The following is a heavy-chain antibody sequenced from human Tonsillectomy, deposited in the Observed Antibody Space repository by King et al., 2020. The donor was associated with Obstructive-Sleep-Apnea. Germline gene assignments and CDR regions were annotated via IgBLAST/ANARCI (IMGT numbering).Heavy chain of an antibody. CDR1: GFTLSPYY. J-gene: IGHJ6*02. D-gene: IGHD1-26*01. V-gene: IGHV3-11*01. CDR3: ARELGGGSPYYYGMDV. Sequence: VQLVESGGGLVKPGGSLRLSCAASGFTLSPYYMTWVRQAPGKGLEWVSYISSSGSTIYYADSVKGRFTVSRDNAKNSPFLQMNSLRAEDTAVYYCARELGGGSPYYYGMDVWGQGTTVTVSS. CDR2: ISSSGSTI.